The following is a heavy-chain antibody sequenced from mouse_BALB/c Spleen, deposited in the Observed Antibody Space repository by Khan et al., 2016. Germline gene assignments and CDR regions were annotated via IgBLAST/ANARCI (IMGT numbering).Heavy chain of an antibody. D-gene: IGHD2-3*01. Sequence: QVQLQQSGAELARPGASVKMSCKASGYTFTSYTIHWLKQRPGQGLEWIGYFNPNTGYTSYNQKFKDKATLTADKSSSTTYIQLSSLTMEDSAIYCGGRIYDGYFDFWGQGTTLTVSS. J-gene: IGHJ2*01. CDR1: GYTFTSYT. CDR3: GRIYDGYFDF. CDR2: FNPNTGYT. V-gene: IGHV1-4*01.